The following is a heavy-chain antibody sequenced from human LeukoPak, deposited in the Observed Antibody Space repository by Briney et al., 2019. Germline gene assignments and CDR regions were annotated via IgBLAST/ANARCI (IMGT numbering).Heavy chain of an antibody. D-gene: IGHD1-26*01. Sequence: PGGSLRLSCAASGFTFSSYAMHWVRQAPGKGLEDVSAISSNGGSTYYANSVKGRFTISRDNSKNTLYLQMGSLRAEDMAVYYCARLVGGSLYFDYWGQGTLVTVSS. CDR1: GFTFSSYA. CDR2: ISSNGGST. J-gene: IGHJ4*02. CDR3: ARLVGGSLYFDY. V-gene: IGHV3-64*01.